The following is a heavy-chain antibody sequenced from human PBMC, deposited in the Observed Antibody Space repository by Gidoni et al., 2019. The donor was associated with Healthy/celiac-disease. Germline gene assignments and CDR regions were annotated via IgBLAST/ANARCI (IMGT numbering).Heavy chain of an antibody. CDR2: ISYDGSNK. CDR1: GFTFSSYG. Sequence: QVQLVESGGGVVQPGRSLRLSCAASGFTFSSYGMHWVRQAPGKGLEWVAVISYDGSNKYYADSVKGRFTISRDNSKNTLYLQMNSLRAEDTAVYYCAKGRAAAGYYYGMDVWGQGTTVTVSS. J-gene: IGHJ6*02. V-gene: IGHV3-30*18. CDR3: AKGRAAAGYYYGMDV. D-gene: IGHD6-13*01.